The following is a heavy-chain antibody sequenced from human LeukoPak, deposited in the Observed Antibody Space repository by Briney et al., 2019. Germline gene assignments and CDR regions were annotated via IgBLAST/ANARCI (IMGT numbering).Heavy chain of an antibody. Sequence: SETLSLTCTVSGGSISSYYWSWIRQPPGKGLEWIGYIYYSGSTNYNPSLKSRVTISVDTSKNQFSLKLSPVTAADTAVYYCARQNYDFWSGYYGCYMDVWGKGTTVTVSS. CDR3: ARQNYDFWSGYYGCYMDV. CDR2: IYYSGST. V-gene: IGHV4-59*08. CDR1: GGSISSYY. J-gene: IGHJ6*03. D-gene: IGHD3-3*01.